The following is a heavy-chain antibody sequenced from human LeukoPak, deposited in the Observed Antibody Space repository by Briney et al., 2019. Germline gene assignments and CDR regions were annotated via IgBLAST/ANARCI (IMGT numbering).Heavy chain of an antibody. Sequence: PGGSLRLSCVASGFPFSSYWMHWVRHAPGKGLVWVSRINNDGSRKNYADSVKGRFTISRDNARNTVYLQMNSLRAEDTAVYFCAREEDGGPNVDHWGQGTLVTVSS. CDR1: GFPFSSYW. D-gene: IGHD2-15*01. CDR2: INNDGSRK. J-gene: IGHJ4*02. V-gene: IGHV3-74*01. CDR3: AREEDGGPNVDH.